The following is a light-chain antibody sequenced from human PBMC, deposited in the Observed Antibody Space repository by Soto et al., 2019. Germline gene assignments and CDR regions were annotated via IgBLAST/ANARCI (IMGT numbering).Light chain of an antibody. V-gene: IGLV2-14*01. CDR3: SSYTTSTTRV. J-gene: IGLJ3*02. Sequence: QSALTQPASVSGSPGQSITISCTGTSSDIGVYDFVSWYQQHPGRAPKLLIYDVTNRPSGISDRFSGSKSGNTASLTFSGLQPEDEADYYCSSYTTSTTRVFGGGTKLTVL. CDR2: DVT. CDR1: SSDIGVYDF.